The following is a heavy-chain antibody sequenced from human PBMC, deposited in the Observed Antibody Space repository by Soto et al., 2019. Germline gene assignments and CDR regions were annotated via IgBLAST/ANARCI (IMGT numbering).Heavy chain of an antibody. CDR3: ARSPPLDFWSGYFDY. Sequence: SVKVSCNASGGTFSSYAISWVRQAPGQGLEWMGGIIPIFGTANYAQKFQGRVTITADKSTSTAYMELSSLRSEDTAVYYCARSPPLDFWSGYFDYWGQGTLVTVSS. V-gene: IGHV1-69*06. J-gene: IGHJ4*02. CDR1: GGTFSSYA. D-gene: IGHD3-3*01. CDR2: IIPIFGTA.